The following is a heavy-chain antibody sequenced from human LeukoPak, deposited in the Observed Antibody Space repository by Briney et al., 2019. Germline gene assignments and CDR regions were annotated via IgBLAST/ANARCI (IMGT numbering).Heavy chain of an antibody. D-gene: IGHD2-2*01. V-gene: IGHV3-23*01. CDR2: ISGSGGST. Sequence: PGGSLRLSCAASGFTFSSYAMSWVRQAPGKGLEWVSAISGSGGSTYYADSVKGRFTISRDNSKNTLYLQMNSLRAEDTAVYYCAKTPVYCSSTSCYYFDYWGRGTLVTVSS. CDR1: GFTFSSYA. CDR3: AKTPVYCSSTSCYYFDY. J-gene: IGHJ4*02.